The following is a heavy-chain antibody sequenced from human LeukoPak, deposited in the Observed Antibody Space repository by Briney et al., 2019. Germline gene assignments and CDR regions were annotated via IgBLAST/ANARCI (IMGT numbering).Heavy chain of an antibody. D-gene: IGHD2-8*01. CDR2: ISGSGGST. CDR3: AKDRSCTNDICHGDFDY. J-gene: IGHJ4*02. CDR1: GFTFSSYA. Sequence: GGSLRLSCAASGFTFSSYAVSWVRQAPGKGLEWVSSISGSGGSTYSADSVKGRFTISRDNSKNALYLQMNGLRAEDTALYYCAKDRSCTNDICHGDFDYWGQGTLVTVSS. V-gene: IGHV3-23*01.